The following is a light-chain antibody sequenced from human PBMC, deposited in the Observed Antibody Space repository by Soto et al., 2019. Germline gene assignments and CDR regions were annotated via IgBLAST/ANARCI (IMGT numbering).Light chain of an antibody. Sequence: EIVLTQSPATLSLSPGNRATLSCRASLSVSCYLAWYPQKPCQAPRLLIYDASNRATVIPARFSGSGSGTDFTLTITSLEPEDSAVYYCQQRSNWPSTFGGGTKVEI. CDR1: LSVSCY. V-gene: IGKV3-11*01. CDR2: DAS. CDR3: QQRSNWPST. J-gene: IGKJ4*01.